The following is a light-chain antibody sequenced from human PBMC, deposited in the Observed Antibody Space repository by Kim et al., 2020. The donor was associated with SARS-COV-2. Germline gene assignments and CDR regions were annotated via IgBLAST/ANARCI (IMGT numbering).Light chain of an antibody. CDR2: GNN. V-gene: IGLV1-40*01. J-gene: IGLJ2*01. CDR3: QSYDSSLNNVI. CDR1: NSNIGAGYD. Sequence: QRVIISCAGSNSNIGAGYDVHWYQQLPGTAPKLLISGNNNRPSGVPDRFSGSKPGTSASLAITGLQAEDEADYYCQSYDSSLNNVIFGGGTKLTVL.